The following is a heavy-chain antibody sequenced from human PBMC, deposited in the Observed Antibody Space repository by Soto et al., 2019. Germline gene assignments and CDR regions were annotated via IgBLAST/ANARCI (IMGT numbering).Heavy chain of an antibody. V-gene: IGHV3-23*01. CDR3: AKDLSAITIFGVVIPDNWFDP. D-gene: IGHD3-3*01. J-gene: IGHJ5*02. Sequence: GGSLRLSCAASGFTFSSYAMSWVRQAPGKGLEWVSAISGSGGSTYYADSVKGRFTISRDNSKNTLYLQMNSLRAEDTAVYYCAKDLSAITIFGVVIPDNWFDPWGQGTLVTVSS. CDR1: GFTFSSYA. CDR2: ISGSGGST.